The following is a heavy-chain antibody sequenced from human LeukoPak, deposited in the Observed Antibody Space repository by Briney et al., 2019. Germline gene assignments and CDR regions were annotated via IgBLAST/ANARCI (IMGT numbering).Heavy chain of an antibody. D-gene: IGHD5-18*01. J-gene: IGHJ4*02. CDR2: IGTGGNT. V-gene: IGHV3-13*04. CDR3: ARDSSYGYYFDY. CDR1: GFTFSRYD. Sequence: GGSLRLSCAASGFTFSRYDMHWVRQATGKGLEWISSIGTGGNTYYIGSVKGRFTISRENAKSSLYLQMNSLRAEDTAVYYCARDSSYGYYFDYWGQGTLVTVSS.